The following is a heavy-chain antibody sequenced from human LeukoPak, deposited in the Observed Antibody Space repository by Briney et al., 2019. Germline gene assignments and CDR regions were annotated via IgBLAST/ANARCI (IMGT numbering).Heavy chain of an antibody. J-gene: IGHJ4*02. D-gene: IGHD3-10*01. CDR2: IYYSGST. Sequence: AETLSLTCTVSGGSISSYYWSWIRQPPGKGLEWIGYIYYSGSTNYNPSLKSRVTISVDTSKNQFSLKLSSVTAADTAVYYCARFGHPAIFDYWGQGTLVTASS. CDR3: ARFGHPAIFDY. CDR1: GGSISSYY. V-gene: IGHV4-59*01.